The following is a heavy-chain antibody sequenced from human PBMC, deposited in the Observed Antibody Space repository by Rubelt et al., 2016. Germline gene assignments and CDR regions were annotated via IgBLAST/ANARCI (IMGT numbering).Heavy chain of an antibody. CDR3: ARPLDY. Sequence: QVQLQQWGAGLLKPSETLSLTCAVYGGSFSGYYWSWIRQPPGKGLEWIGEINHSGSTNYNPPLKSRVTISVDKSKNQFSLKLSSVTAADTAVYYCARPLDYWGQGTLVTVSS. V-gene: IGHV4-34*01. CDR2: INHSGST. J-gene: IGHJ4*02. CDR1: GGSFSGYY.